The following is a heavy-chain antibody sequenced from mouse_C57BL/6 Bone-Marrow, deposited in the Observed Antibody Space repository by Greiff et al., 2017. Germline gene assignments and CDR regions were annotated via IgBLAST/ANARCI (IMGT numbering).Heavy chain of an antibody. CDR1: GYTFTSYW. CDR3: ARSLYYYGSSWYFDV. Sequence: QVQLQQPGAELVMPGASVKLSCKASGYTFTSYWMHWVKQRPGQGLEWIGEIDPSDSYTNYNQKFKGKSTLTVDKSSRTAYMQLSSLTSEDSAVYYCARSLYYYGSSWYFDVWGRGTTVTVSA. V-gene: IGHV1-69*01. J-gene: IGHJ1*03. D-gene: IGHD1-1*01. CDR2: IDPSDSYT.